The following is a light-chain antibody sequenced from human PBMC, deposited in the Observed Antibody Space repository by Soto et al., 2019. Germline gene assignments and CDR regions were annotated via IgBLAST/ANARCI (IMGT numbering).Light chain of an antibody. CDR3: QHYGSSRT. V-gene: IGKV3-20*01. Sequence: EIVLTQFPGTLSLSPGERATLSCRASQSVSSSDLAWYQQKSGQAPRLLIYGESSRATGIPDRFSGSGSGTDFTLTISRLEPEDFAVYYCQHYGSSRTFGQGTKVEIK. CDR2: GES. CDR1: QSVSSSD. J-gene: IGKJ1*01.